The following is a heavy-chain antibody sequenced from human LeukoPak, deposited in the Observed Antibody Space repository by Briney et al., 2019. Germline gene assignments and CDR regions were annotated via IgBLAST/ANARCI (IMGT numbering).Heavy chain of an antibody. V-gene: IGHV4-34*01. CDR3: ATVPVGATVSGFFDN. J-gene: IGHJ4*02. D-gene: IGHD1-26*01. Sequence: SETLSLTCAVYGGSFSGYYWSWIRQPPGKGLEWIGEINHSGSTNYNPSLKSRVTISVDTSKNHFSLRLYSVTAADTAVYYCATVPVGATVSGFFDNWGQGTLVTVSS. CDR2: INHSGST. CDR1: GGSFSGYY.